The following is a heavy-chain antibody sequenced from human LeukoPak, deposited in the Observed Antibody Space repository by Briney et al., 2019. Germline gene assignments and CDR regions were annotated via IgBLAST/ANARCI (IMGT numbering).Heavy chain of an antibody. J-gene: IGHJ4*02. CDR3: AGRSCGGGSCYAIDY. D-gene: IGHD2-15*01. CDR2: ISHGGNT. CDR1: GYSISSGYS. Sequence: SETLSLTCTVSGYSISSGYSWGWIRQPPGKGLEWIGTISHGGNTYYKPSLKSRVTISADTSKSQFSLKLRSVTAADTAVYYCAGRSCGGGSCYAIDYWGQGILVTVSS. V-gene: IGHV4-38-2*02.